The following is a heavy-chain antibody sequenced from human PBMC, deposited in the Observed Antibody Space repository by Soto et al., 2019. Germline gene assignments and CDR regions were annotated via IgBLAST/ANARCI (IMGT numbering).Heavy chain of an antibody. V-gene: IGHV1-69*02. CDR2: IIPILGIA. CDR1: GGTFSSYT. D-gene: IGHD3-10*01. Sequence: SVKVSCKASGGTFSSYTISWVRQAPGQGLEWMGRIIPILGIANYAQKFQGRVTITADKSTSTAYMELNSLRPEDTALYYCAKDHYGSAIYGMDVWGQGTTVTVSS. J-gene: IGHJ6*02. CDR3: AKDHYGSAIYGMDV.